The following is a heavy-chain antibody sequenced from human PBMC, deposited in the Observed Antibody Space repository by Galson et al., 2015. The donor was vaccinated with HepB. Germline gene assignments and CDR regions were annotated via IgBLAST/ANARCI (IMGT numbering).Heavy chain of an antibody. CDR2: IRSKANSYAT. CDR1: GFTFSGSA. CDR3: TTDRNYYGMDV. V-gene: IGHV3-73*01. D-gene: IGHD1-14*01. J-gene: IGHJ6*02. Sequence: SLRLSCAASGFTFSGSAMHWVRQASGKGLEWVGRIRSKANSYATAYAASVKGRFTISRDDSKNTLYLQMNSLKTEDTAVYYCTTDRNYYGMDVWGQGTTVTVSS.